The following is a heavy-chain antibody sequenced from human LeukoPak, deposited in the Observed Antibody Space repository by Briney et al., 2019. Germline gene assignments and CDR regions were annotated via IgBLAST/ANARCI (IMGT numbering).Heavy chain of an antibody. V-gene: IGHV3-30*04. J-gene: IGHJ1*01. CDR3: ARDRDSSGLN. CDR1: VFTFSSYA. CDR2: ISYDGSNK. D-gene: IGHD6-19*01. Sequence: GSLRLSCAASVFTFSSYAMHWVRQAPGKGLDWVAVISYDGSNKYYADSVRGRFTISRDNSKNTLYLQMNSLRAEDTAVYYYARDRDSSGLNWGQGTLVTVSS.